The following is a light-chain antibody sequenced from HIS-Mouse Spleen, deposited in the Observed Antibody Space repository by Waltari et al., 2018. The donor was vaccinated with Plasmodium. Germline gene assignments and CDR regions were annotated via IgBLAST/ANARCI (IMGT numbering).Light chain of an antibody. J-gene: IGKJ1*01. CDR2: TAS. Sequence: DIQMTQSPSTLSASVGDRVTSTCRASQSISSWLAWYKQKPGKAPKLLIYTASSLETAVPSRFSGSGSGTEFTLTISSLQPDDFASYYCQQYNSYSWTFGQGTKVEIK. V-gene: IGKV1-5*03. CDR1: QSISSW. CDR3: QQYNSYSWT.